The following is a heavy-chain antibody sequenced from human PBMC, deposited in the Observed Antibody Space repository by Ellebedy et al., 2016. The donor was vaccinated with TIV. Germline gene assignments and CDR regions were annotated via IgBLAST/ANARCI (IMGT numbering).Heavy chain of an antibody. CDR2: IYYSGST. J-gene: IGHJ6*02. CDR3: ARDLGYSGFYGMDV. CDR1: GGSISSSSYY. V-gene: IGHV4-39*07. D-gene: IGHD1-26*01. Sequence: SETLSLTCTVSGGSISSSSYYWGWIRQPPGKGLEWIGSIYYSGSTYYNPSLKSRVTISVDTSKNQFSLKLSSVTAADTAVYYCARDLGYSGFYGMDVWGQGTTVTVSS.